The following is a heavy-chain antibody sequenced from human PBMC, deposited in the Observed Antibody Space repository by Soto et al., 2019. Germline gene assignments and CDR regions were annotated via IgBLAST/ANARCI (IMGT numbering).Heavy chain of an antibody. V-gene: IGHV2-70*04. CDR1: GFSLSTSGMR. CDR3: ARSIVAAGNRWFDP. D-gene: IGHD6-13*01. CDR2: IDWDDDK. Sequence: GSGPTLVNPTQTLTLTCTFSGFSLSTSGMRVSWIRQPPGKALEWLARIDWDDDKLYSTSLKTRLTISKDTSNNQVLLTMTNMDPVDTATYYCARSIVAAGNRWFDPWGQGTLVTVSS. J-gene: IGHJ5*02.